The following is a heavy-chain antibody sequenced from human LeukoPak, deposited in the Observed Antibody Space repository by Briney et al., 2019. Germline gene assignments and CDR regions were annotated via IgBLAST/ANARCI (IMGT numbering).Heavy chain of an antibody. D-gene: IGHD3-22*01. CDR1: GGSISSGGYY. Sequence: TLSLTCTVSGGSISSGGYYWSWIRQHPGKGLEWIGYIYYSGSTYYNPSLKSRVTISVDTSKNQFSLKLSSVTAADTAVYYCARRPADYDSSGYFQAFDYWGQGTLVTVSS. J-gene: IGHJ4*02. CDR2: IYYSGST. V-gene: IGHV4-31*03. CDR3: ARRPADYDSSGYFQAFDY.